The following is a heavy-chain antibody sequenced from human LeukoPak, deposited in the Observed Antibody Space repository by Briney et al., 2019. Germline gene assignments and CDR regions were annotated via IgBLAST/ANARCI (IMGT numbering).Heavy chain of an antibody. CDR2: IKSKTDGETT. CDR3: TTDLGTYYHGSQRLIPIDY. CDR1: GFTFSSFA. D-gene: IGHD3-10*01. V-gene: IGHV3-15*01. J-gene: IGHJ4*02. Sequence: PGGSLRLSCAASGFTFSSFALSWVRQAPGKGLEWIGRIKSKTDGETTNYAEPVRGRFTISRDDSKSAVYLQMNSLKIEDTAVYYCTTDLGTYYHGSQRLIPIDYWGQGTLVTVSS.